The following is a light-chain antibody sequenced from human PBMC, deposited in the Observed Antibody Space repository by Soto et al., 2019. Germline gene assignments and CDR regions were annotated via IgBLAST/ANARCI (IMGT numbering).Light chain of an antibody. CDR3: SSYAGSNNGV. CDR1: SSDVGGYNY. CDR2: EVS. V-gene: IGLV2-8*01. J-gene: IGLJ2*01. Sequence: QSALTQPPSASGSPGQSVTISCTGTSSDVGGYNYVSWYQQHPGKAPKLMIYEVSKRPSGVPDRFSGSKSGNTASLTVSGLQAEDGADYYCSSYAGSNNGVFGGGTK.